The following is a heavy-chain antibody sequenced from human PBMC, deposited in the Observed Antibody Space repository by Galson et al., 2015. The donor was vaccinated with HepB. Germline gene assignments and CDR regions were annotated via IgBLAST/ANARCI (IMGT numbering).Heavy chain of an antibody. V-gene: IGHV3-30*18. J-gene: IGHJ6*02. CDR3: AKNPHAAGTGLYYYYGMDV. CDR2: ISYDGSNK. Sequence: SLRLSCAASGFTFSSYGMHWVRQAPGKGLEWVAVISYDGSNKYYADSVKGRFTISRDNSKNTLYLQMNSLRAEDTAVYYCAKNPHAAGTGLYYYYGMDVWGQGTTVTVSS. D-gene: IGHD6-13*01. CDR1: GFTFSSYG.